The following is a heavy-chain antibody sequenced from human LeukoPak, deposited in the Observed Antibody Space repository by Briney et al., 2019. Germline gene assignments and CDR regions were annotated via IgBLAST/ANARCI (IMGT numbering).Heavy chain of an antibody. CDR2: IYHSGST. CDR1: GYSISSGYY. J-gene: IGHJ4*02. CDR3: ARLPGGVVIIGFDY. Sequence: SETLSLTCAVSGYSISSGYYWGWIRPPPGKGLEWIGSIYHSGSTYYNPSLKSRVTISVDTSKNQFSPKLSSVTAADTTVYYCARLPGGVVIIGFDYWGQGTLVTVSS. D-gene: IGHD3-3*01. V-gene: IGHV4-38-2*01.